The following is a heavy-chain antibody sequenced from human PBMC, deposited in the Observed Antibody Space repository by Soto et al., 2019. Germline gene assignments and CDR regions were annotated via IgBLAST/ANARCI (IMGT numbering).Heavy chain of an antibody. V-gene: IGHV4-4*07. CDR2: IDTSGST. Sequence: QGQLQESGPGLVKPSETLSLTCTVSGGSISNYYCNWIRQPAGKGLEWIGRIDTSGSTNYNPSLKSRVTISVDKSKNHFSLTLTSVTAADTAVYYCVKNGWYSADVWGRGTMVTVSS. CDR3: VKNGWYSADV. D-gene: IGHD6-19*01. CDR1: GGSISNYY. J-gene: IGHJ3*01.